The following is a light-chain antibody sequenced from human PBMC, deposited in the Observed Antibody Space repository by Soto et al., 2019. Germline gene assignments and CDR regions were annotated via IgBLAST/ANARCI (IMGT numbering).Light chain of an antibody. CDR2: AAS. J-gene: IGKJ1*01. Sequence: DIQMTQSPSSLSASVGNRVTITCQASQGISSYLAWYQQKPGKAPELLIYAASTLQSGVPSRFSGSGSGTDFTLTISCLQSEDFATYYCQKYSSAPGTFGQGTKVDIK. CDR3: QKYSSAPGT. CDR1: QGISSY. V-gene: IGKV1-27*01.